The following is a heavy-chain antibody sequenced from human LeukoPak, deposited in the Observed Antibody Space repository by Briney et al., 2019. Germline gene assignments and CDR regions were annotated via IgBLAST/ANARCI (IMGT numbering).Heavy chain of an antibody. CDR3: ARADSSGWYCDY. D-gene: IGHD6-19*01. V-gene: IGHV1-2*02. Sequence: ASVKVSCKASGYTFTGYYMHWVRQAPGQGLEWMGWISPNSGGTNYAQKFQGRVTMTRDTSISTAYMELSRLRSDDTAVYYCARADSSGWYCDYWGQGTLVTVSS. J-gene: IGHJ4*02. CDR1: GYTFTGYY. CDR2: ISPNSGGT.